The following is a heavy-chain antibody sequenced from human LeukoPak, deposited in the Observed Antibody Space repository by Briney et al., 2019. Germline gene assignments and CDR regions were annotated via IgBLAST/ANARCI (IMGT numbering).Heavy chain of an antibody. V-gene: IGHV7-4-1*02. CDR2: INTNTGNP. CDR1: GYTFTTYA. CDR3: ARARSGWPHDAFDI. D-gene: IGHD6-19*01. J-gene: IGHJ3*02. Sequence: ASVKVSCKASGYTFTTYAMNWVRQAPGQGLEWMGWINTNTGNPTYAQGFTGRFVFSLDTSVSTAYLQISSLKAEDTAVYYCARARSGWPHDAFDIWGQGTMVTVSS.